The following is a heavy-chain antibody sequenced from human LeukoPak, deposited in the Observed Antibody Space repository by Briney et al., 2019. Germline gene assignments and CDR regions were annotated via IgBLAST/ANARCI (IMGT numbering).Heavy chain of an antibody. D-gene: IGHD1-7*01. CDR1: GYRFTVYW. V-gene: IGHV5-51*01. Sequence: GESLKISCKGSGYRFTVYWIGWVRQMPGKGLEWMGIIYPGDSDTRYSPSFRGQVTISADKSINTAHLQWSSLKASDTAMYYCARGAAGTTPDYYYFGLDVWGQGTTVRVSS. CDR3: ARGAAGTTPDYYYFGLDV. J-gene: IGHJ6*02. CDR2: IYPGDSDT.